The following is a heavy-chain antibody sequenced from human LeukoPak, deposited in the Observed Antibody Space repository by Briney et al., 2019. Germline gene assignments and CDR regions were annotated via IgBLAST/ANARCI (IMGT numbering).Heavy chain of an antibody. Sequence: ASVKVSCKASGYTFTGYYMHWVRQAPGQGLEWMGRINPNSGGTNYAQKFQGRVTMTRDTSISTAYMELSRLRSDDTAMYYCARDYCSSTSCLFDYWGQGTLVTVSS. CDR3: ARDYCSSTSCLFDY. CDR2: INPNSGGT. V-gene: IGHV1-2*06. D-gene: IGHD2-2*01. J-gene: IGHJ4*02. CDR1: GYTFTGYY.